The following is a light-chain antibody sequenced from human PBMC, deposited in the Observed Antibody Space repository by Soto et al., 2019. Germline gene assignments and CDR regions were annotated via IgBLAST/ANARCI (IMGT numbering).Light chain of an antibody. V-gene: IGKV3-15*01. CDR2: GAS. Sequence: EIVMTQSPATLSVSPGERATLSCRASESVSSNLAWYQQKPGQAPRLLIYGASTRATGIPAGFSGGGSGTEFTLTISSLQSEDFAVYYCQQYNYWPPMYTFGQGTKVDIK. CDR3: QQYNYWPPMYT. CDR1: ESVSSN. J-gene: IGKJ2*01.